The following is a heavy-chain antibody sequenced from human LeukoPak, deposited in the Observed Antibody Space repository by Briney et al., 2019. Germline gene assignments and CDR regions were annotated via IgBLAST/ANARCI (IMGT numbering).Heavy chain of an antibody. D-gene: IGHD3-3*01. Sequence: GASVKVSCKASVYTFTGYYMHWVRQAPGQGREWMGWINPNRGGTNYAQKFQGRVTMTRDTSISTAYMELSRLRSDDTAVYYCARVPVAPYYDFWSGYSNYYYMDVWGKGTTVTVSS. V-gene: IGHV1-2*02. CDR1: VYTFTGYY. CDR3: ARVPVAPYYDFWSGYSNYYYMDV. J-gene: IGHJ6*03. CDR2: INPNRGGT.